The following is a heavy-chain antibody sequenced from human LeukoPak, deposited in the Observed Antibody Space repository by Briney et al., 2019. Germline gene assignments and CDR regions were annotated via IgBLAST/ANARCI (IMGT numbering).Heavy chain of an antibody. Sequence: GGSLRLSCEASGFTFSTYNMVWVRQAPGMGLEWVAAVSSRSSAIYYSDSVKGRFTISRDNAKSSVSLQMNSLRAEDTAIYYCARDHEKWELRRPRDAFDIWGQGTMVTVSS. CDR3: ARDHEKWELRRPRDAFDI. CDR1: GFTFSTYN. J-gene: IGHJ3*02. CDR2: VSSRSSAI. D-gene: IGHD1-26*01. V-gene: IGHV3-48*04.